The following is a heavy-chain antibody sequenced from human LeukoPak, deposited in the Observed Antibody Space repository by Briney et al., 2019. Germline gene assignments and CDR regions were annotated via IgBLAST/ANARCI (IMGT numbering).Heavy chain of an antibody. Sequence: SETLSLTCTVSGFSITSGYYWGWIRPPPGKGLEWIGTVYRSTSTHYDPSLESRVSISVDTSKNQFSLKLNSVTAADTAVYYCASDQNNISWFYYWGQGTLVTVSS. V-gene: IGHV4-38-2*02. CDR3: ASDQNNISWFYY. D-gene: IGHD1-14*01. CDR1: GFSITSGYY. J-gene: IGHJ4*02. CDR2: VYRSTST.